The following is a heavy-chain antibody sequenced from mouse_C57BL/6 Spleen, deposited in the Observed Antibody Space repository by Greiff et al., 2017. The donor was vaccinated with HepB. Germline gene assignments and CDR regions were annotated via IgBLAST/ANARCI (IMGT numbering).Heavy chain of an antibody. J-gene: IGHJ4*01. V-gene: IGHV1-82*01. CDR2: IYPGDGDT. Sequence: QVQLQQSGPELVKPGASVKISCKASGYAFSSSWMNWVKQRPGKGLEWIGRIYPGDGDTNYNGKFKGKATLTADKSSSTAYLQRSSLTSEDSAVYFCAGRAYYYAMDYWGQGTTVTVSS. CDR3: AGRAYYYAMDY. D-gene: IGHD3-1*01. CDR1: GYAFSSSW.